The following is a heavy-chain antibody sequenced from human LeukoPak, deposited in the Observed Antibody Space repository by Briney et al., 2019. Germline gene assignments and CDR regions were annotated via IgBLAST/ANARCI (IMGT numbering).Heavy chain of an antibody. J-gene: IGHJ6*02. V-gene: IGHV3-23*01. D-gene: IGHD6-19*01. CDR2: ISGSGGST. Sequence: GGSLRLSCAASGFTSSSYAMSWVRQAPGKGLEWVSAISGSGGSTYYADSVKGRFTISRDNSKNTLYLQMNSLRAEDTAVYYCAKAKEPAGYSSGWYYYYYGMDVWGQGTTVTVSS. CDR3: AKAKEPAGYSSGWYYYYYGMDV. CDR1: GFTSSSYA.